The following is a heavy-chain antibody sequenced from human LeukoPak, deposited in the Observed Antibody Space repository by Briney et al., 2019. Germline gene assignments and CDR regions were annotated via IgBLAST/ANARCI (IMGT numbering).Heavy chain of an antibody. CDR3: ARGTDDTPWGFDY. CDR1: GYTFTSYD. V-gene: IGHV1-8*01. CDR2: MNPNGGNT. D-gene: IGHD3-22*01. J-gene: IGHJ4*02. Sequence: ASVKVTCKASGYTFTSYDINWVRQAPGQGLEWMGWMNPNGGNTGYAQKFQGRVTMTRNTSISTAYMELSSLRSEDTAVYYCARGTDDTPWGFDYWGQGTLVTVSS.